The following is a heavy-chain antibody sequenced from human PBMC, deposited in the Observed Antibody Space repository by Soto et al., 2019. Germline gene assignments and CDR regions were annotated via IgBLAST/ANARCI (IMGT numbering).Heavy chain of an antibody. Sequence: PGGSLRLSCAGSGFTPTTTPLSWVRQPPGKGLEWVATVSGAASHTYYVDSVRGRFFISRDNSKNTVTLQMNNLTVDDTAVYYCATCFRYFDNWGQGTRGTVSS. J-gene: IGHJ4*02. V-gene: IGHV3-23*01. D-gene: IGHD3-9*01. CDR2: VSGAASHT. CDR3: ATCFRYFDN. CDR1: GFTPTTTP.